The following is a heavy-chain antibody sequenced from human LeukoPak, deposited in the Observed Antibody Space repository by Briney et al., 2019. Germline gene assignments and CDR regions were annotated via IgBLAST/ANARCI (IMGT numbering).Heavy chain of an antibody. V-gene: IGHV3-48*01. CDR1: GFTFSSYA. D-gene: IGHD2-2*01. J-gene: IGHJ1*01. CDR3: ARDRPAAIVDAEYFQH. CDR2: ISSSSSTI. Sequence: GGSLRLSCAASGFTFSSYAMSWVRQAPGKGLEWVSYISSSSSTIYYADSVKGRFTISRDNAKNSLYLQMNSLRAEDTAVYYCARDRPAAIVDAEYFQHWGQGTLVTVSS.